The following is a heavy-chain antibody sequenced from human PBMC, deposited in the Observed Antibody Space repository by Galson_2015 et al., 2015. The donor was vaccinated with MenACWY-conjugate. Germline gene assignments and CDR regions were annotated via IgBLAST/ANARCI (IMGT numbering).Heavy chain of an antibody. Sequence: SLRLSCAVSGFTFSSYWMSWVRQAPGKGLEWVANIKQDGREKNYVDSVKGRFTISRDNAGNSVCLQMDSLRVEDTAVYYCARDTRGHFDYWGQGTLVTFSS. CDR1: GFTFSSYW. J-gene: IGHJ4*02. CDR2: IKQDGREK. CDR3: ARDTRGHFDY. V-gene: IGHV3-7*03.